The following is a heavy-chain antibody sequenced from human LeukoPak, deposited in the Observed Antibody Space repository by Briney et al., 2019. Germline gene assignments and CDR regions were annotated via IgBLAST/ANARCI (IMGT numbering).Heavy chain of an antibody. CDR3: ARVGPGGSCPGD. D-gene: IGHD2-15*01. Sequence: SVKVSCKASGGTFSSYAISWVRQAPGQGLEWMGGIIPIFGTANYAQKFQGRVAITADESTSTAYMELSSLRSEDTAVYYCARVGPGGSCPGDWGQGTLVTVSS. CDR2: IIPIFGTA. V-gene: IGHV1-69*13. J-gene: IGHJ4*02. CDR1: GGTFSSYA.